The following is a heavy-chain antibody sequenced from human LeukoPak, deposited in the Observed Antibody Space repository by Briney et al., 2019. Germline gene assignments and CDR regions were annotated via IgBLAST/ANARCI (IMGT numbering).Heavy chain of an antibody. CDR3: ARHRGIAVAGTSGGGGTLDFDY. CDR2: INHSGST. V-gene: IGHV4-34*01. CDR1: GGSFSGYY. Sequence: PSETLSLTCAVYGGSFSGYYWSWIRQPPGKGLEWIGEINHSGSTYYNPSLKSRVTISVDTSKNQFSLKLSSVTAADTAVYYCARHRGIAVAGTSGGGGTLDFDYWGQGTLVTVSS. J-gene: IGHJ4*02. D-gene: IGHD6-19*01.